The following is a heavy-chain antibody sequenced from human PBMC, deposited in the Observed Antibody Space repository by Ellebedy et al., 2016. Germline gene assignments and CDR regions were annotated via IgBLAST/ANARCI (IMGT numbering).Heavy chain of an antibody. J-gene: IGHJ4*02. CDR3: ARGGRGKAAAPTFDY. Sequence: ASVKVSXXASGYTFTSYGISWVRQAPGQGLEWMGWISAYNGNTNYAQKLQGRVTMTTDTSTSTAYMELRSLRSDDTAVYYCARGGRGKAAAPTFDYWGQGTLVTVSS. D-gene: IGHD6-13*01. CDR2: ISAYNGNT. CDR1: GYTFTSYG. V-gene: IGHV1-18*01.